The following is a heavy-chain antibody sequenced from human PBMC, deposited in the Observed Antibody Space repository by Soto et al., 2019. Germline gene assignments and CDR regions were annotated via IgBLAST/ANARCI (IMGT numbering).Heavy chain of an antibody. CDR2: IYPGDSNS. V-gene: IGHV5-51*01. D-gene: IGHD3-16*01. CDR1: GYSFTSYW. CDR3: ARHLISPGYYYYGMDV. Sequence: PGESLKISCKGSGYSFTSYWIAWVRQMPGKGLEWMGIIYPGDSNSRYRPSFQGQVTMSVDKSLNTVYLQWGSLKASDTALYYCARHLISPGYYYYGMDVWGQGTTVTVSS. J-gene: IGHJ6*02.